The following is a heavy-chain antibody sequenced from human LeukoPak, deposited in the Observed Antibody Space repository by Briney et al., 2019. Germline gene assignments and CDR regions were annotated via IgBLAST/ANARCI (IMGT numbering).Heavy chain of an antibody. Sequence: SVKVSCKVSGYTLTELSMHWVRQAPGKGLEWMGGFDPEDGETIYAQKFQGRVTMTEDTSTDTAYMELSSLRSEDTAVYYCATDPIVGALRGFDPWGQGTLVTVSS. CDR3: ATDPIVGALRGFDP. J-gene: IGHJ5*02. V-gene: IGHV1-24*01. CDR2: FDPEDGET. D-gene: IGHD1-26*01. CDR1: GYTLTELS.